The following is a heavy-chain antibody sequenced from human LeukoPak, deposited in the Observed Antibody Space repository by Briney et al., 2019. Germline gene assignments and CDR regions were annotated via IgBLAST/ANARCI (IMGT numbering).Heavy chain of an antibody. V-gene: IGHV4-61*02. D-gene: IGHD3-3*01. Sequence: SSQTLSLTCTVSGGSISSGSYYWSWIRQPAGKGLEWIGRIYTSGSTNYNPSPKSRVTISVDTSKNQFSLKLSSVTAADTAVYYCAREIWSGSDYWGQGTLVTVSS. CDR3: AREIWSGSDY. CDR1: GGSISSGSYY. CDR2: IYTSGST. J-gene: IGHJ4*02.